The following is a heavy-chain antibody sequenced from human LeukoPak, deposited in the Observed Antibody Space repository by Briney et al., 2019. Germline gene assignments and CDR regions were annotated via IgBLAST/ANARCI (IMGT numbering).Heavy chain of an antibody. D-gene: IGHD3-10*01. CDR3: ARQTTSMVSDY. Sequence: ASVKVSCKASGYTFTSYYMHWVRQAPGQGLEWMGIINPSGGSTSYAQKFRGRVTMTRDTSTSTVYMELSSLRSEDTAVYYCARQTTSMVSDYWGQGTLVTVSS. J-gene: IGHJ4*02. CDR2: INPSGGST. V-gene: IGHV1-46*01. CDR1: GYTFTSYY.